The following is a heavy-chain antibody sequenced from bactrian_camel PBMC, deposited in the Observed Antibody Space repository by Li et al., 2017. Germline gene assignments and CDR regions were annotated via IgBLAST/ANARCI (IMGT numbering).Heavy chain of an antibody. D-gene: IGHD3*01. CDR2: IASVGTT. Sequence: QLVESGGGSVQAGGSLRLSCATSGYTYSTYSMAWLAWFRQAPGKEREWVAEIASVGTTTYTDSVRGRFTGSKDNAKNTLYLQMNGLKPEDTGMYYCGAIYRDEGCSVVQREWEFAYWGQGTQVTVS. J-gene: IGHJ6*01. V-gene: IGHV3S53*01. CDR3: GAIYRDEGCSVVQREWEFAY. CDR1: GYTYSTYS.